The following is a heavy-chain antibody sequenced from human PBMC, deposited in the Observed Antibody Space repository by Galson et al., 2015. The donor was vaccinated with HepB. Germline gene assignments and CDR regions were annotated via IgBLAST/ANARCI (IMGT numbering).Heavy chain of an antibody. D-gene: IGHD5-12*01. J-gene: IGHJ4*02. CDR3: ARDFPPANSGCDG. V-gene: IGHV1-69*13. CDR2: IIPIFGTA. Sequence: SVKVSCKASGGTFSSYAISWVRQAPGQGLEWMGGIIPIFGTANYAQKFQGRVTITADESTSTAYMELSSLRSGDTAVYYCARDFPPANSGCDGWGQGTLVTVSS. CDR1: GGTFSSYA.